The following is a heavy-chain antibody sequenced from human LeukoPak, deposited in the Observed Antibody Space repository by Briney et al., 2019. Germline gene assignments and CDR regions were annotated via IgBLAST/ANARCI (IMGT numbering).Heavy chain of an antibody. J-gene: IGHJ4*02. CDR1: GFTFSSYG. D-gene: IGHD3-10*01. CDR3: AKEDYFGSGSYLGY. V-gene: IGHV3-30*18. CDR2: ISFDGSNK. Sequence: GGSLRLSCAASGFTFSSYGMHWVRQAPGKGLEWVAVISFDGSNKYYADSVKGRFTISRDNSKTTLSLQMSSLRAEDTAVYYCAKEDYFGSGSYLGYWGQGTLVTV.